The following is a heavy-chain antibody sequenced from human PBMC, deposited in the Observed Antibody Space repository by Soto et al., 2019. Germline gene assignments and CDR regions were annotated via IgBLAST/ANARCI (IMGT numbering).Heavy chain of an antibody. CDR3: ARDRVVVVADAFDI. CDR1: GGTFSSYT. J-gene: IGHJ3*02. CDR2: IIPILGIA. D-gene: IGHD2-15*01. Sequence: GASVKVSCKASGGTFSSYTISWVRQAPGQGLEWMGRIIPILGIANYAQKLQGRVTITTDTSTSTAYMELRSLRSDDTAVYYCARDRVVVVADAFDIWGQGTMVTVSS. V-gene: IGHV1-69*04.